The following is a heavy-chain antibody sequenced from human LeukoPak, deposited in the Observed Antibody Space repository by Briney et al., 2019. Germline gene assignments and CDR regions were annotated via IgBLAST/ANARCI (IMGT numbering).Heavy chain of an antibody. J-gene: IGHJ4*02. CDR3: ARHDSFIPF. V-gene: IGHV3-23*01. D-gene: IGHD2-21*01. CDR2: ISDTGRRT. CDR1: GYTFSDYA. Sequence: GSLRLSCAASGYTFSDYAMSWVREAAGKGLEWVSGISDTGRRTYYTDSVKGRFTISRDDSKKTVYLQMDTLRAEDTAIYFCARHDSFIPFWGQGTLVTVSS.